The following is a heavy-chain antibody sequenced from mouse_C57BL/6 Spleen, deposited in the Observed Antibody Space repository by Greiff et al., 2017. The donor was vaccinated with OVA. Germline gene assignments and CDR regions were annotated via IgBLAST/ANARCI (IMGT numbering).Heavy chain of an antibody. Sequence: QVQLQQPGAELMKPGASVKLSCKATGYTFTGYWIEWVKQRPGHGLEWIGEILPGSGSTNYNEKFKGKATFTADTSSNTAYMQLSSLTTEDSATYYCACPSTTGPYYFDYWGQGTTLTVSS. CDR1: GYTFTGYW. D-gene: IGHD2-1*01. CDR3: ACPSTTGPYYFDY. V-gene: IGHV1-9*01. CDR2: ILPGSGST. J-gene: IGHJ2*01.